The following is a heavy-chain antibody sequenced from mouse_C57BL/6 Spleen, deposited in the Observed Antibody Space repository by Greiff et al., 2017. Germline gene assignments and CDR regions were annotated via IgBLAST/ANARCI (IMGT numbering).Heavy chain of an antibody. J-gene: IGHJ1*03. CDR2: ISGGGGNT. V-gene: IGHV5-9*01. CDR1: GFTFSSYT. CDR3: ARTSYGSYWYLDV. Sequence: EVKLVESGGGLVKPGGSLKLSCAASGFTFSSYTLSWVRQTPEKRLEWVATISGGGGNTYYPDRVKGRFTISRDNAENTLYLQVSSLRSEDTALYYSARTSYGSYWYLDVWGTGTTVTVSS. D-gene: IGHD1-1*01.